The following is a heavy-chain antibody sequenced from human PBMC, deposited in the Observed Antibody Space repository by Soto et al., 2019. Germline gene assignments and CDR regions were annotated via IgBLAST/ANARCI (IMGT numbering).Heavy chain of an antibody. J-gene: IGHJ6*02. D-gene: IGHD3-3*01. CDR2: INPSGGST. CDR3: ERDRRYYAFWRGYQPASYYGMDP. CDR1: GYSFNSYY. V-gene: IGHV1-46*02. Sequence: ASVKVSCKASGYSFNSYYMHWVRQAPGQRLEWMGIINPSGGSTRYAQKFQGRVTMTRETAMSTGYMELRSMRSEDTAVDYCERDRRYYAFWRGYQPASYYGMDPWGQGTTVTVSS.